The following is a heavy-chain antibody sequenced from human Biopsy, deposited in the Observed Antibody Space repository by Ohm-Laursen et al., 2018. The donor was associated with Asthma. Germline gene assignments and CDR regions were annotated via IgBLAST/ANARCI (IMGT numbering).Heavy chain of an antibody. CDR2: INTNTGNP. Sequence: GSSVKVSCQASGYTVIRYALNWARQAPGQGLEWMGWINTNTGNPTYAQGFTGRFVFSLDTSIITAHMQINNLKAEDTAVYYCARMISYYHEMSGPIFDYWGQGTLVTDSA. CDR3: ARMISYYHEMSGPIFDY. J-gene: IGHJ4*02. CDR1: GYTVIRYA. D-gene: IGHD3-16*01. V-gene: IGHV7-4-1*02.